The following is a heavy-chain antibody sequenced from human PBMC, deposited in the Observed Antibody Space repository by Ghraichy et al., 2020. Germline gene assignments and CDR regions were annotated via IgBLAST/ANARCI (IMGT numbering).Heavy chain of an antibody. J-gene: IGHJ4*02. V-gene: IGHV3-7*03. CDR2: IKEDGSEE. CDR3: ARARSTAFEY. Sequence: GGSLRLSCAAFGFNFRYYWMTWVRQAPGKGLEWVANIKEDGSEEYYVDSVKGRFTVSRDNTKNSLYLQMNSLRVEDTAMYYCARARSTAFEYWGQGPLVTVPS. D-gene: IGHD2-21*02. CDR1: GFNFRYYW.